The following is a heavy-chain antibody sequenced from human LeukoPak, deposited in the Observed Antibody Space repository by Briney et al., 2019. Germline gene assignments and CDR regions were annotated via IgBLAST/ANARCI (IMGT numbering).Heavy chain of an antibody. CDR3: ARDLYRIVVVPHYFDY. V-gene: IGHV3-53*01. CDR1: GFTVSSNY. D-gene: IGHD3-22*01. Sequence: GGSLRLSCAASGFTVSSNYMSWVRQAPGKGLEWVSVIYSGGSTYYADSVKGRFTISRDNAKNSLYLQMNSLRAEDTAVYYCARDLYRIVVVPHYFDYWGQGTLVTVSS. CDR2: IYSGGST. J-gene: IGHJ4*02.